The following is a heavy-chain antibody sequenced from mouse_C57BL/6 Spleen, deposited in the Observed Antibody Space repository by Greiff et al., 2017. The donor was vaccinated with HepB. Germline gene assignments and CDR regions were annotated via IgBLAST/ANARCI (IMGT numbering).Heavy chain of an antibody. D-gene: IGHD2-4*01. CDR2: IYPGDGDT. V-gene: IGHV1-82*01. Sequence: VQLQQSGPELVKPGASVKISCKASGYAFSSSWMNWVKQRPGKGLEWIGRIYPGDGDTNYNGKFKGNATLTADKSSSTAYMQLSSLTSEDSAVYFCARRDYYYAMDYWGQGTSVTVSS. CDR1: GYAFSSSW. CDR3: ARRDYYYAMDY. J-gene: IGHJ4*01.